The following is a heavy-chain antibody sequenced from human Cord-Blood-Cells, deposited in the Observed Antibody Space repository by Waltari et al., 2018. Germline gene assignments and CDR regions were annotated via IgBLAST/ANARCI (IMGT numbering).Heavy chain of an antibody. Sequence: QLQLQESGPGLVKPSETLSLTCTVSGGSISSSSYYWGWIRQPPGKGLEWIGSIYYSGSNYYNPSLKSRVTISVDTSKNQFSLKLSSVTAADTAVYYCARGRNQRITIFGVVRGWFDPWGQGTLVTVSS. V-gene: IGHV4-39*01. J-gene: IGHJ5*02. CDR3: ARGRNQRITIFGVVRGWFDP. D-gene: IGHD3-3*01. CDR2: IYYSGSN. CDR1: GGSISSSSYY.